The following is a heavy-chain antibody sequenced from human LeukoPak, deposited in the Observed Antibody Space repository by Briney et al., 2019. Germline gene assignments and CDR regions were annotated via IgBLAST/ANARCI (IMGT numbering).Heavy chain of an antibody. D-gene: IGHD3-10*01. CDR3: AKSNGYGLVDI. J-gene: IGHJ3*02. CDR2: ISSNSKYI. Sequence: PGGSLRLSCAASGFTFSNYSMNWVRQAPGKGLEWVSSISSNSKYIYYADSVKGRFTISRDNAKNSLYLQMNSLRAEDTAVYYCAKSNGYGLVDIWGQGTMVTVSS. V-gene: IGHV3-21*01. CDR1: GFTFSNYS.